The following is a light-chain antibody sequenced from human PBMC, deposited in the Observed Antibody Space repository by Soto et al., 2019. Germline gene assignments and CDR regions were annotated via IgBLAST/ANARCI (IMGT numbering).Light chain of an antibody. CDR3: QQSYSTPPYT. V-gene: IGKV1-39*01. Sequence: DIQMTQSPSSLSTSVGDRVTITCRASQYINNYLNWYQQKPGKAPKLLIFAAYNSQSGVPSRFSGSGSGTDFTLTISSLQPEDFATYYCQQSYSTPPYTFGQGTKLDMK. CDR2: AAY. J-gene: IGKJ2*01. CDR1: QYINNY.